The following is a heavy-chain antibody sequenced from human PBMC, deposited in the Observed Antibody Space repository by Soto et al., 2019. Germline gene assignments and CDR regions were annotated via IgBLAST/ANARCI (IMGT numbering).Heavy chain of an antibody. CDR3: ARGRRLRFLYYYYGMDV. CDR2: INHSGST. D-gene: IGHD3-3*01. V-gene: IGHV4-34*01. J-gene: IGHJ6*02. Sequence: SEPLSLTCAVYGGSFSGYYWSWIRQPPGKGLEWIGEINHSGSTNYNPSLKSRVTISVDTSKNQFSLKLSSVTAADTAVYYCARGRRLRFLYYYYGMDVWGQGTTVTVSS. CDR1: GGSFSGYY.